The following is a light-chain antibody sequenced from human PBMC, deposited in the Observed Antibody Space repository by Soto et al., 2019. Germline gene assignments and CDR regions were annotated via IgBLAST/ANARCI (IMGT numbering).Light chain of an antibody. CDR2: DAS. J-gene: IGKJ2*01. CDR3: QQYYGSQFA. V-gene: IGKV1-5*01. Sequence: DIEMTQSPSTLSASVGDRVTITCRASQSISTWLAWYQQKPGKAPKVLIYDASTLESGVPSRFSGSGSGTEFTLTITGLQPDDFAAYYCQQYYGSQFAFGQGTKLEI. CDR1: QSISTW.